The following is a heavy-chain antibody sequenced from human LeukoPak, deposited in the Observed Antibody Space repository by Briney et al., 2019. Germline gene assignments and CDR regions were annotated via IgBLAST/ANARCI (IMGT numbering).Heavy chain of an antibody. V-gene: IGHV3-7*03. Sequence: GGSLRLSCAASGFTFSSYWMSWVCQAPGKGLEWVANIKQDGSEKYYVDSVKGRFTISRDNAKNSLYLQMNSLRAEDTAVYYCARGYSSGWWSYYFDYWGQGTLVTVSS. J-gene: IGHJ4*02. CDR1: GFTFSSYW. CDR2: IKQDGSEK. CDR3: ARGYSSGWWSYYFDY. D-gene: IGHD6-19*01.